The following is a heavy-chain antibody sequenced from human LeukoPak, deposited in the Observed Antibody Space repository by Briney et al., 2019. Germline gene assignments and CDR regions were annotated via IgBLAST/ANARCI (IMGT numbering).Heavy chain of an antibody. CDR3: ARGIVGPTGDY. V-gene: IGHV3-74*01. CDR1: GFTFSSYW. Sequence: GGSLRLSCAASGFTFSSYWMHWVRQAPGKGLVWVSRINSGGSITTYADSVRGRFTISRDNAKNTLYLQMNSLRAEDTAVYYCARGIVGPTGDYWGQGTLVTVSS. J-gene: IGHJ4*02. D-gene: IGHD1-26*01. CDR2: INSGGSIT.